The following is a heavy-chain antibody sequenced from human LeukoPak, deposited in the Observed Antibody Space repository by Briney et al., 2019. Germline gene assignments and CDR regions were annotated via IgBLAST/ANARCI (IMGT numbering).Heavy chain of an antibody. CDR1: GFTFSSYE. V-gene: IGHV3-48*03. D-gene: IGHD5-12*01. J-gene: IGHJ4*02. CDR2: ISSSGSTI. Sequence: GGSLRLSCAASGFTFSSYEMNWVRQAPGKGLEWVSYISSSGSTIYYADSVKGRFTISRDDPRNTLYLQMENLRAEDTAVYYCAKDGAWLRFDDRGQGILVTVSS. CDR3: AKDGAWLRFDD.